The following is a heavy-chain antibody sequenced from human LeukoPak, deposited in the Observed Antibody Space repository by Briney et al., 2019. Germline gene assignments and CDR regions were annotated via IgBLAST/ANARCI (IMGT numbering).Heavy chain of an antibody. J-gene: IGHJ4*02. D-gene: IGHD1-26*01. CDR1: GGSISSGDYY. Sequence: SQTLSLTCTVSGGSISSGDYYWSWIRRHPGKGLEWIGHIYYSGSTYYNSSLQSRVIISVDTSKNQFSLKLNPVTAADTAVYYCASRSYSGSYVEAFDNWGQGTLVTGSS. V-gene: IGHV4-30-4*01. CDR2: IYYSGST. CDR3: ASRSYSGSYVEAFDN.